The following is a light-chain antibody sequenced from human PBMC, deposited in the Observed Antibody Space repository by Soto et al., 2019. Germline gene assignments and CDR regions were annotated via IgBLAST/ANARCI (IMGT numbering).Light chain of an antibody. J-gene: IGKJ5*01. Sequence: IVLTQSPATLSLWPGETAALSCRASQTVNTYLSWYQQRPGQAPRLLIYDASKRVPGIPARFSGSGSGTDFTLTISSLEPEDFALYYCQQRGTSITFGQGTRLEIE. CDR2: DAS. V-gene: IGKV3-11*01. CDR1: QTVNTY. CDR3: QQRGTSIT.